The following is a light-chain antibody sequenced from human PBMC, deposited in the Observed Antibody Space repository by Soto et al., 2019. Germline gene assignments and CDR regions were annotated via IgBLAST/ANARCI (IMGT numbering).Light chain of an antibody. Sequence: EMVCTHSSATLSFWPGERATLSCRASQSITNNYLAWYQQKPGQASRPLIYGASSRATGIPDRFSGSGSGTDFTLTISRLEPEDFGVYYCQEYGRAPAWTFGQGTKVDIK. CDR3: QEYGRAPAWT. CDR2: GAS. V-gene: IGKV3-20*01. CDR1: QSITNNY. J-gene: IGKJ1*01.